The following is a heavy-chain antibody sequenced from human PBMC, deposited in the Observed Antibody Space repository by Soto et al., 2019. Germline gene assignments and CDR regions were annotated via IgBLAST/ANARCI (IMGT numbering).Heavy chain of an antibody. CDR3: ARDLVAAAGILIYYMDV. CDR1: GFTFSSYS. J-gene: IGHJ6*03. D-gene: IGHD6-13*01. Sequence: EVQLVESGGGLVKPGGSLRLSCAASGFTFSSYSMNWVRQAPGKGVEWVSSISSSSSYIYYADSVKGRFTISRDNAKNSLFLQMTSLSAEDTAVYYCARDLVAAAGILIYYMDVWGKGTTVTVSS. CDR2: ISSSSSYI. V-gene: IGHV3-21*01.